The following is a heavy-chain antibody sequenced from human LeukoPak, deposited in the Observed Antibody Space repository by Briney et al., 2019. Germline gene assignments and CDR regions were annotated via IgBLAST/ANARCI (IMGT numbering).Heavy chain of an antibody. CDR1: GGSFSGYY. CDR2: INHSGST. Sequence: RPSETLSLTCAVYGGSFSGYYWSWIRQPPGKGLEWIGGINHSGSTNYNPSLKSRVTISVDTSKNQFSLKLSSVTAADTAVYYCARGLRDIVVVPAAIVHYYYGMDVWGQGTTVTVSS. V-gene: IGHV4-34*01. CDR3: ARGLRDIVVVPAAIVHYYYGMDV. J-gene: IGHJ6*02. D-gene: IGHD2-2*01.